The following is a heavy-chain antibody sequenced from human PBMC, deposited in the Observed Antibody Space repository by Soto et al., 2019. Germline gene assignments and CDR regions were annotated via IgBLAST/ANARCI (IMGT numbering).Heavy chain of an antibody. J-gene: IGHJ6*02. CDR1: GFTFRNYD. V-gene: IGHV3-13*05. CDR2: ISAAGDP. Sequence: EVQLVESGGGLVQPGGSLRLSCEASGFTFRNYDMHWVRQGTGKGLEWVSGISAAGDPDYADSVEGRFTISRENAQNSFFLQTNSLRVGNTAVYYCDRTDRDFYGLDVWGQGTTVIVSS. CDR3: DRTDRDFYGLDV.